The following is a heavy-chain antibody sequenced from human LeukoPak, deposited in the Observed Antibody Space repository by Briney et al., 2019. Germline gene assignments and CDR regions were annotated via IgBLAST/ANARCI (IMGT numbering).Heavy chain of an antibody. Sequence: SETLSLTCTVSGGSISNNNYYWAWIRQPPGKGLECIGSIYYSGSPYYNPSLKSRVTISVDTSKNQFSLRLSSVTAADTAVYYCARLRALLWFGEHHYYFDYWGQGTLVTVSS. CDR3: ARLRALLWFGEHHYYFDY. D-gene: IGHD3-10*01. CDR1: GGSISNNNYY. CDR2: IYYSGSP. J-gene: IGHJ4*02. V-gene: IGHV4-39*01.